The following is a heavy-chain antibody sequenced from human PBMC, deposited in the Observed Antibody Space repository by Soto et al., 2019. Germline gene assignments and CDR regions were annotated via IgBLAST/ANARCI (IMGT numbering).Heavy chain of an antibody. Sequence: QVQLQESGPGLVRPSETLSLTCTVSGDSLSPHYWTWVRRPPGTGLEWVGYVYYTGTTMYNPSLTRRLAISVDRSKNQVSLNLTSVTAAATAVYCCARLGGYYQALAHWSQGTLFTVSS. D-gene: IGHD3-3*01. V-gene: IGHV4-59*11. CDR3: ARLGGYYQALAH. CDR1: GDSLSPHY. CDR2: VYYTGTT. J-gene: IGHJ4*02.